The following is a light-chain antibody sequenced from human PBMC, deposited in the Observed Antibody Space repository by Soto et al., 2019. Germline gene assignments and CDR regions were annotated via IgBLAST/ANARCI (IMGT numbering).Light chain of an antibody. J-gene: IGKJ4*01. CDR3: QQYNSYPLT. V-gene: IGKV1-5*01. CDR1: QSISSW. CDR2: DAS. Sequence: DIQMTQSPSTLSASVGDRVTITCRASQSISSWLAWYQQKPGKAPKLLIYDASSLESGVPSRFSGSGSGTEFTLTISSLQPDDFATYYCQQYNSYPLTFGGVTMVEIK.